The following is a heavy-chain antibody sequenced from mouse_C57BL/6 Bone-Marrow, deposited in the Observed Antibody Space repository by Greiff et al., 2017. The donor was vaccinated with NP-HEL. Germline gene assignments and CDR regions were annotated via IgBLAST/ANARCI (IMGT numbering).Heavy chain of an antibody. V-gene: IGHV1-42*01. Sequence: VQLQQSGPELVKPGASVKISCKASGYSFTGYYMNWVKQSPEKSLEWIGEINPSTGGTTYNQKFKAKATLTVDKSSSTAYMQLKSLTSEDSAVYYCARYAYYDYSWFAYWGQGTLVTVSA. D-gene: IGHD2-4*01. CDR2: INPSTGGT. CDR1: GYSFTGYY. CDR3: ARYAYYDYSWFAY. J-gene: IGHJ3*01.